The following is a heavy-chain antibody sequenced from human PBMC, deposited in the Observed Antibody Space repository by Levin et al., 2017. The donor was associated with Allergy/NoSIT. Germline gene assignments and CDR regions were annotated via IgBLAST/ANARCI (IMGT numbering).Heavy chain of an antibody. CDR2: ISAYNGNT. J-gene: IGHJ4*02. D-gene: IGHD1-26*01. Sequence: GESLKISCKASGYTFTSYGISWVRQAPGQGLEWMGWISAYNGNTNYAQKLQGRVTMTTDTSTSTAYMELRSLRSDDTAVYYCAREKIGGSYPDYWGQGTLVTVSS. V-gene: IGHV1-18*01. CDR1: GYTFTSYG. CDR3: AREKIGGSYPDY.